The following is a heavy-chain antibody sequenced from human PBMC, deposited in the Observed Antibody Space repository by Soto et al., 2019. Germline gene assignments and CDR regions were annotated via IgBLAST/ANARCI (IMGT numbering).Heavy chain of an antibody. Sequence: LSLTCAVYGGSFSGYYWSWIRQPPGKGLEWIGEINHSGSTNYNPSLKSRVTISVDTSKNQFSLKLSSVTAADTAVYYCARLRGYSYGYVRGVWFDPWGQGTLVTVSS. CDR2: INHSGST. J-gene: IGHJ5*02. CDR1: GGSFSGYY. CDR3: ARLRGYSYGYVRGVWFDP. D-gene: IGHD5-18*01. V-gene: IGHV4-34*01.